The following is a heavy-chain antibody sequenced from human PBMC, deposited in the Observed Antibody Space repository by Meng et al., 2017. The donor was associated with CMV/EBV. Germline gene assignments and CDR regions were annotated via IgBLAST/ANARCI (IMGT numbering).Heavy chain of an antibody. CDR3: ASSSSAGYYYYYGMDV. J-gene: IGHJ6*02. V-gene: IGHV1-8*01. D-gene: IGHD6-6*01. CDR2: MNPNSGNT. Sequence: ASVKVSCKASGYTFTSYDINWVRQATGQGLEWMGWMNPNSGNTGYAQKFQGRVTMTRNTSISTAYMELSSLRSDDTAVYYCASSSSAGYYYYYGMDVWGQGTTVTVSS. CDR1: GYTFTSYD.